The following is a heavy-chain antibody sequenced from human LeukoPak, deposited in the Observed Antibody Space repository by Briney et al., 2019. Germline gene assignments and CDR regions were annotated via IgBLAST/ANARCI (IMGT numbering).Heavy chain of an antibody. CDR2: INHSGST. CDR3: ARGGRYFDWLLFDYYYGMDV. V-gene: IGHV4-34*01. J-gene: IGHJ6*02. CDR1: GGSFSGYY. D-gene: IGHD3-9*01. Sequence: PSETLSLTCAVYGGSFSGYYWSWIRQPPGKGLEWIGEINHSGSTNYNPSLKSRVTISVDTSKNQFSLKLSSVTAEDTAVYYCARGGRYFDWLLFDYYYGMDVWGQGTTVTVSS.